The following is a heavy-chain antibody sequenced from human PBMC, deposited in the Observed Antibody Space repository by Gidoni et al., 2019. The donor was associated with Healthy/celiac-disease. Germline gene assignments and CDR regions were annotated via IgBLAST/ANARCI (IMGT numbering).Heavy chain of an antibody. CDR2: IYYSGST. CDR1: VGSIRSGGYY. D-gene: IGHD1-7*01. J-gene: IGHJ4*02. CDR3: ARGGGNWNYVPFDY. V-gene: IGHV4-31*03. Sequence: QVQLQESGPGLVKPSQTLSLTCTVSVGSIRSGGYYWSWIRQHPGKGLEWIGYIYYSGSTYYNPSLKSRVTISVDTSKNQFSLKLSPVTAADTAVYYCARGGGNWNYVPFDYWGQGTLVTVSS.